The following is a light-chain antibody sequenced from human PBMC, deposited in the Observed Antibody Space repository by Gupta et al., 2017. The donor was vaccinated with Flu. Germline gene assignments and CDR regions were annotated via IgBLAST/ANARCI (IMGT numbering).Light chain of an antibody. CDR2: STT. Sequence: SAGAVTSAYYPNWFQQRPGQAPRALIHSTTNKYSWTPARFSGSLLGGKAALTLSDVQPEDEAEYYCLLYYAGVVFGGGTKLTVL. V-gene: IGLV7-43*01. CDR3: LLYYAGVV. J-gene: IGLJ2*01. CDR1: AGAVTSAYY.